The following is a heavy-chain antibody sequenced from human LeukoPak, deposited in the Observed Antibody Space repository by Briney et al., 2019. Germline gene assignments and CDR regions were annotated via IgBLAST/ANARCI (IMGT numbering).Heavy chain of an antibody. J-gene: IGHJ4*02. CDR2: ISYDGSNE. D-gene: IGHD3-9*01. V-gene: IGHV3-30*18. CDR1: GFTFSSYG. Sequence: PGRSLRLSCAASGFTFSSYGMHWVRQAPGKGLEWVAVISYDGSNEYYADSVKGRFTISRDNSKNTLYLRMNSLRAEDTAVYYCAKDSGHDILTGMEDWGQGTLVTVSS. CDR3: AKDSGHDILTGMED.